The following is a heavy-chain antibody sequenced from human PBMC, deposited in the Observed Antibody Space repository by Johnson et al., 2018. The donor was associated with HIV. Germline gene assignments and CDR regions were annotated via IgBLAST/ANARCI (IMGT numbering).Heavy chain of an antibody. CDR1: GFTFRSYA. CDR3: ASSFTANI. D-gene: IGHD5-18*01. V-gene: IGHV3-23*04. J-gene: IGHJ3*02. CDR2: ISGSGGST. Sequence: VQLVESGGGVVQPGRSLRLSCAASGFTFRSYAMSWVRQAPGKGLEWVSGISGSGGSTYYADSVKGRFTISRDNSKNTLYLQMNSLRVEDTAVYYCASSFTANIWGQGTMVTVSS.